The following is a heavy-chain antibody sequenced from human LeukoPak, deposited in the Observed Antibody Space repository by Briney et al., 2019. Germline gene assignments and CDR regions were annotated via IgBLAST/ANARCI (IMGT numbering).Heavy chain of an antibody. CDR2: ISGSGGST. Sequence: GGSLRLSCAASGFTFSSYAMSWVRQAPGKGLGWVSAISGSGGSTYYADSVKGRFTISRDNSKNTLYLQMNSLRAEDTAVYYCAKGQYYYDSSGYYYDAFDIWGQGTMVTASS. J-gene: IGHJ3*02. CDR3: AKGQYYYDSSGYYYDAFDI. D-gene: IGHD3-22*01. V-gene: IGHV3-23*01. CDR1: GFTFSSYA.